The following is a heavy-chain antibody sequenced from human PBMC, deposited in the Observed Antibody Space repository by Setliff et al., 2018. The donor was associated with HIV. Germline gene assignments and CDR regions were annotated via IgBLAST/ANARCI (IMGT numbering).Heavy chain of an antibody. D-gene: IGHD3-22*01. CDR3: TRDNFPLYSFDSSQKWFDP. V-gene: IGHV3-49*04. J-gene: IGHJ5*02. Sequence: LRLACTASGCTFGDYAMNWVRQAPGKGLEWVGFIRSKAYGGTTEYASSVKGIFTISRDDSKSIAYLQMNILKTEDTALYYCTRDNFPLYSFDSSQKWFDPWGQGTLVTVSS. CDR1: GCTFGDYA. CDR2: IRSKAYGGTT.